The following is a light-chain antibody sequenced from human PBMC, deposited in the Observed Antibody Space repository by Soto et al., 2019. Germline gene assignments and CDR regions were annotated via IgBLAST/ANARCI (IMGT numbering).Light chain of an antibody. J-gene: IGKJ1*01. Sequence: DIVMTQSPLSLKVTPGEPATISCRPSQSLLYSNGFNYVDWYLQKPGQSPQLLIYLGSNRASGVPDRFSGSGSGTDFTLKINRVEAEDVGVYYCMQALQLRTFGQGTKVEIK. V-gene: IGKV2-28*01. CDR2: LGS. CDR3: MQALQLRT. CDR1: QSLLYSNGFNY.